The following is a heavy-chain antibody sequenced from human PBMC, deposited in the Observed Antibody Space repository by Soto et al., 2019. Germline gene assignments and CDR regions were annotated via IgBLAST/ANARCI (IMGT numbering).Heavy chain of an antibody. CDR1: GFTFSSSA. J-gene: IGHJ6*02. Sequence: SVKVSCKTSGFTFSSSAVHWVRQARGHRLQWIGWIDVGSANANYAQMLQKRVTISRDMSTSTAYMELSSLRPGDTAVYYCAKGFGTKSDYYGMDVWGQGTTVTVSS. CDR3: AKGFGTKSDYYGMDV. CDR2: IDVGSANA. D-gene: IGHD3-10*01. V-gene: IGHV1-58*01.